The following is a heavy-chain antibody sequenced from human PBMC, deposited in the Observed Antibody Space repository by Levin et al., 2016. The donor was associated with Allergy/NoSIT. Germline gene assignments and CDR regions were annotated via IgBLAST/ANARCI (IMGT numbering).Heavy chain of an antibody. Sequence: WVRQAPGQRLEWMGWINAGNGNTKYSQKFQGRVTITRDTSASTAYMELSSLRSEDTAVYYCARSIDILTGYYTFDYWGQGTLVTVSS. V-gene: IGHV1-3*01. J-gene: IGHJ4*02. CDR3: ARSIDILTGYYTFDY. CDR2: INAGNGNT. D-gene: IGHD3-9*01.